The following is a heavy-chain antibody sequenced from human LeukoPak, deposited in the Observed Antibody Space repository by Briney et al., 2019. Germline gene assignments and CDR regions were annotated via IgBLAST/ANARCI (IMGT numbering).Heavy chain of an antibody. V-gene: IGHV3-74*01. D-gene: IGHD4-23*01. CDR2: INKDGTTI. CDR3: LTTVNGDNSG. Sequence: QPGGSLRLSCATSGFTFSNSWMHWVRRAPGKGLVWVSRINKDGTTITYAESVRGRFTISRDNAKNTPYLQMNSLRVEDTAVYYCLTTVNGDNSGWGQGTLVTVSS. J-gene: IGHJ4*02. CDR1: GFTFSNSW.